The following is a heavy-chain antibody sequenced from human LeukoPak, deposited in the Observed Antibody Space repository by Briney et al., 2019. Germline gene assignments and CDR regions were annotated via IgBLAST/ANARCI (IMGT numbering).Heavy chain of an antibody. J-gene: IGHJ3*02. CDR1: GYNFNVYY. CDR3: ARVLRESSAFEI. Sequence: ASVRVSCKASGYNFNVYYINWVRQAPGQGLEWMGWINPSSGGTYYAQRFKGRVTMTRDTSVSTAYMELNSLTSDDTAVYFCARVLRESSAFEIWGQGTMVTVSS. CDR2: INPSSGGT. D-gene: IGHD3-10*01. V-gene: IGHV1-2*02.